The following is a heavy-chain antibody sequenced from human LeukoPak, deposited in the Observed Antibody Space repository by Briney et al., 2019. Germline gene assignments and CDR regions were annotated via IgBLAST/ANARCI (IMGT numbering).Heavy chain of an antibody. CDR3: AKDLAAANWFDP. Sequence: GGSLRLSCAASGFTFSSYGMHWVRQAPGKGLEWVAVISYDGSNKYYADSVKGRFTISRDNSKNTLYLQMNSLRAEDTAVYYCAKDLAAANWFDPWGQGTLVTVSS. J-gene: IGHJ5*02. CDR1: GFTFSSYG. D-gene: IGHD6-19*01. CDR2: ISYDGSNK. V-gene: IGHV3-30*18.